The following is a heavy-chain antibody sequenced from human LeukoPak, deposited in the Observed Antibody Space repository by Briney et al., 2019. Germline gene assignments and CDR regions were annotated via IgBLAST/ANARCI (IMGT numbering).Heavy chain of an antibody. Sequence: SETLSLTCTVSGGSISSSSYYWGWIRQPPGKGLEWIGSIYYSGSTYYNPSLKSRVTISVDLSKNQFSLKLSSVTAADTAVYYCARGPREGAWYFDLWGRGTLVTVSS. J-gene: IGHJ2*01. D-gene: IGHD1-26*01. V-gene: IGHV4-39*07. CDR2: IYYSGST. CDR3: ARGPREGAWYFDL. CDR1: GGSISSSSYY.